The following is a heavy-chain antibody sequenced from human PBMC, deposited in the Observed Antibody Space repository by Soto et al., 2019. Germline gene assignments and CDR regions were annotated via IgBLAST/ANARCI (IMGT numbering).Heavy chain of an antibody. CDR3: ARGGLWTPHSGSYHFDY. CDR1: GFTFSSYA. J-gene: IGHJ4*02. CDR2: ISYDGSNK. D-gene: IGHD1-26*01. V-gene: IGHV3-30-3*01. Sequence: GGSLRLSCAASGFTFSSYAMHWVRQAPGKGLEWVAVISYDGSNKYYADSVKGRFTISRDNSKNTLYLQMNSLRAEDTAVYYCARGGLWTPHSGSYHFDYWGQGTLVTVSS.